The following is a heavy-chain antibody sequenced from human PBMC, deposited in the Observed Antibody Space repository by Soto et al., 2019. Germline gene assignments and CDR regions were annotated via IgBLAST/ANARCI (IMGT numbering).Heavy chain of an antibody. CDR3: AKDFQGVVPDAFDV. CDR1: GFTFTTYA. CDR2: ITGSGGGT. D-gene: IGHD2-21*01. J-gene: IGHJ3*01. V-gene: IGHV3-23*01. Sequence: GGSLRLSCATSGFTFTTYAMTWVRQAPGKGLEWVSGITGSGGGTYYADSVKGRFTISRDNSENTLHLQMNRLRAEDTAIYYCAKDFQGVVPDAFDVWGRGTMVTVSS.